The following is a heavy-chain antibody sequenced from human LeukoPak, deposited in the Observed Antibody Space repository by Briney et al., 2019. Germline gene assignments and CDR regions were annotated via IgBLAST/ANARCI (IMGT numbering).Heavy chain of an antibody. J-gene: IGHJ4*02. D-gene: IGHD1-14*01. CDR2: INTDGSIT. CDR3: ASDLTGYSDY. Sequence: GGSLRLSCAASGFTFSNYWIHWVRQAPGKGLVWVSRINTDGSITSYADSVKGRFTISRDNAKSTLYLQMNSLRAEDTAVYYCASDLTGYSDYWGQGTLVPVSS. CDR1: GFTFSNYW. V-gene: IGHV3-74*01.